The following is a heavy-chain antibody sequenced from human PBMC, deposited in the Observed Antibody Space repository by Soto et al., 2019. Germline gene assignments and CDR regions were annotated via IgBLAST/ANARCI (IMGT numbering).Heavy chain of an antibody. CDR3: ARGSSFQSGCVAF. D-gene: IGHD6-19*01. CDR2: ISSDGSST. CDR1: GFTFSSYW. Sequence: EVQLVESGGGLVPPGGSLRLSCAASGFTFSSYWMHWVRQAPGKGPVWVSRISSDGSSTTYADSVKGRFTISRDNAKNTLYLQMNSLRAEDTAVYYCARGSSFQSGCVAFWGQGTLVTVSS. J-gene: IGHJ4*02. V-gene: IGHV3-74*01.